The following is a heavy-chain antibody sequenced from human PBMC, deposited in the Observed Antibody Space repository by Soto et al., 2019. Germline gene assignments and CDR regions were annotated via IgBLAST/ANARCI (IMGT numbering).Heavy chain of an antibody. Sequence: SETLSLTCTVSGGSVNSDYYYWSWIRQPPGKGLEWIGYIYYTGSTKYNPSLESRVTISLDTSRNQFSLKLSSVTAAETAVFYCAREYSNSPEAFDYWGQGALVTVSA. CDR2: IYYTGST. J-gene: IGHJ4*02. CDR3: AREYSNSPEAFDY. CDR1: GGSVNSDYYY. V-gene: IGHV4-61*01. D-gene: IGHD6-6*01.